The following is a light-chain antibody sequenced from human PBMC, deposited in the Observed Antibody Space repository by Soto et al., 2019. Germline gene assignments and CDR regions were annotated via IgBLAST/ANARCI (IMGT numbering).Light chain of an antibody. CDR3: QQSYSTPRT. Sequence: EIVMTQSPATLSVSPGERATLSCRASQSPRSDLAWYQQKPGQAPRLLIYGASTRATDIPARFSGSGSGTDFTLTISSLQPEDFATYYCQQSYSTPRTFGQGTKVDIK. J-gene: IGKJ1*01. CDR2: GAS. CDR1: QSPRSD. V-gene: IGKV3-15*01.